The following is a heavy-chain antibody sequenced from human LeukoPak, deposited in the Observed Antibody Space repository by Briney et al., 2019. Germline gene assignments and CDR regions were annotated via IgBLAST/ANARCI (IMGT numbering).Heavy chain of an antibody. D-gene: IGHD6-6*01. CDR3: ARDHPQYSSSSSNYFDY. V-gene: IGHV1-69*13. Sequence: ASVKVSCKASGGTFSSYAISWVRQAPGQGLEWMGGIIPIFGTANYAQKFQGRVTITADESTSTAYMELSSLRSEDTAVYYCARDHPQYSSSSSNYFDYWGQGTLVTVSS. CDR1: GGTFSSYA. CDR2: IIPIFGTA. J-gene: IGHJ4*02.